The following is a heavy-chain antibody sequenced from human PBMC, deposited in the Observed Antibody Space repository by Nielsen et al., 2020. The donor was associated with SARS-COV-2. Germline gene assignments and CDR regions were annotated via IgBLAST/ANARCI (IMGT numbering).Heavy chain of an antibody. D-gene: IGHD5-24*01. J-gene: IGHJ4*02. CDR3: AREGRKLPLDY. CDR2: IYSGGGT. CDR1: GFTVSSHY. V-gene: IGHV3-53*01. Sequence: GESLKISCAASGFTVSSHYMSWVRQAPGKGLEWVSLIYSGGGTHYADSVKGRFTISRDNAKNSLSLQMHSLRAEDTAVYYCAREGRKLPLDYWGQGTLVTVSS.